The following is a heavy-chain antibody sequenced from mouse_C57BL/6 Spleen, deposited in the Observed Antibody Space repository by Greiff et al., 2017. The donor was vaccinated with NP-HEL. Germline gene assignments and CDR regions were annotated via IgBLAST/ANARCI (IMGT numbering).Heavy chain of an antibody. V-gene: IGHV5-17*01. CDR1: GFTFSDYG. J-gene: IGHJ4*01. D-gene: IGHD1-1*01. CDR3: ARFDYVRAMDY. Sequence: EVQRVESGGGLVKPGGSLKLSCAASGFTFSDYGMHWVRQAPEKGLEWVAYISSGSSTIYYADTVKGRFTISRDNAKNTLFLQMTSLRSEDTAMYYCARFDYVRAMDYWGQGTSVTVSS. CDR2: ISSGSSTI.